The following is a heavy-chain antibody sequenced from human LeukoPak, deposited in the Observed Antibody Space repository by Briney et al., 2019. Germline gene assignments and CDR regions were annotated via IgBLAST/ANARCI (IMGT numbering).Heavy chain of an antibody. Sequence: SETLSLTCAVSGGSISSSNWWSWVRQPPGKGLEWIGEIYHSGSTNYNPSLKSRVTISVDKSKNQFSLKLSSVTAADTAVYYCARVNGGLLWFGGLLEPPYYFDYWGQGTLVTVSS. J-gene: IGHJ4*02. CDR3: ARVNGGLLWFGGLLEPPYYFDY. CDR2: IYHSGST. CDR1: GGSISSSNW. D-gene: IGHD3-10*01. V-gene: IGHV4-4*02.